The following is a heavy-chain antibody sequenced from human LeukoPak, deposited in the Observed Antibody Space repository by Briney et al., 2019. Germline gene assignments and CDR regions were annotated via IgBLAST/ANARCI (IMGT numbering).Heavy chain of an antibody. CDR2: ISWNSGSI. V-gene: IGHV3-9*01. D-gene: IGHD2-21*01. CDR3: AKVEIVVIASTYFDS. Sequence: GGSLRLSCAASGFTFDDYAMHWVRQAPGKGLEWVSGISWNSGSIGYADSVKGRFTISRDNAKNSLYLQMNSLRAEDTALYYCAKVEIVVIASTYFDSWGQGTLVTVSS. J-gene: IGHJ4*02. CDR1: GFTFDDYA.